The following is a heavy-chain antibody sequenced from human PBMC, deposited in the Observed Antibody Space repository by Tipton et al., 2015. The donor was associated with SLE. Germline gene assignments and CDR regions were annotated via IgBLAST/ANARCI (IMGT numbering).Heavy chain of an antibody. CDR3: ARLHGYSYGLNWFDP. CDR2: IYTNENT. D-gene: IGHD5-18*01. Sequence: TLSLTCTVSCGSVSSFYWSWIRQPAGGGLEWIGRIYTNENTNYNPSLKSRVTMSVDTSKNQFSLRLTSVIAADTAVYYCARLHGYSYGLNWFDPWGQGTLISVSS. J-gene: IGHJ5*02. V-gene: IGHV4-4*07. CDR1: CGSVSSFY.